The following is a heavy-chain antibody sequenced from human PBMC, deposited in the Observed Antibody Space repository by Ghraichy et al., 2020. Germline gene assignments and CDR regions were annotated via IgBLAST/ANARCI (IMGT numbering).Heavy chain of an antibody. Sequence: GGSLRLSCAASGFTFTTYNMNWVRQAPGKGLEWVSSITSSSRYIYYADSVKGRFTISRDNAKNSLYLHMNSLRAEDTAVYYCARDYYGDYAVDYWGQGTLVTVSS. CDR2: ITSSSRYI. D-gene: IGHD4-17*01. J-gene: IGHJ4*02. V-gene: IGHV3-21*01. CDR3: ARDYYGDYAVDY. CDR1: GFTFTTYN.